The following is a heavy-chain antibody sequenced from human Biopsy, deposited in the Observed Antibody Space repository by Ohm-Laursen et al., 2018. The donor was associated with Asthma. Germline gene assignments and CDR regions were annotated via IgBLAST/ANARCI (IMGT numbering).Heavy chain of an antibody. J-gene: IGHJ4*02. Sequence: PTQTLTLTCSFSGFSLSSSGANVNWIRQPPGKALEWLARIDWEEDKFYSTSLRTRLTISKGSSEDQVVLTMTNRGPVDPATYYCTRHNDYWGPGILVTVSS. CDR1: GFSLSSSGAN. D-gene: IGHD1-14*01. V-gene: IGHV2-70*04. CDR3: TRHNDY. CDR2: IDWEEDK.